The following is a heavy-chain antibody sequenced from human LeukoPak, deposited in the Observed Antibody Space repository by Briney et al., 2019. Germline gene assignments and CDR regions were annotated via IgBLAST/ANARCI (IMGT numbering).Heavy chain of an antibody. V-gene: IGHV4-38-2*01. J-gene: IGHJ5*02. CDR1: GYSISSGYY. D-gene: IGHD3-16*01. Sequence: SETLSLTCAVSGYSISSGYYWGWIRQPPGKGLEWIGSIYHSGSTYYNPSLKSRVTISVDTSKNQFSLKLSSVTAADTAVYYCARHLDWFGPWGQGTLVTVSS. CDR3: ARHLDWFGP. CDR2: IYHSGST.